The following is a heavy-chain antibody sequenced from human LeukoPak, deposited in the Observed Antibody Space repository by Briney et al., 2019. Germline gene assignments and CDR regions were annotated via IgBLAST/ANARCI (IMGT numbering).Heavy chain of an antibody. CDR3: AREEASIAAAGVYYYGMDV. Sequence: PGGSLRLSCAASGFNFSSYAMHWVRQAPGKGLERVAVTSYDGSNKYYADSVKGRFTISRDNSKNTLYLQMNSLRAEDTAVYYCAREEASIAAAGVYYYGMDVWGQGTTVTVSS. D-gene: IGHD6-13*01. J-gene: IGHJ6*02. V-gene: IGHV3-30-3*01. CDR1: GFNFSSYA. CDR2: TSYDGSNK.